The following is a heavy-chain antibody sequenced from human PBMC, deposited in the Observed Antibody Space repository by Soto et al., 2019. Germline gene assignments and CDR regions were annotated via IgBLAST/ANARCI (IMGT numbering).Heavy chain of an antibody. CDR1: GFTFSSYG. V-gene: IGHV3-33*01. CDR2: IWYDGSNK. J-gene: IGHJ4*02. D-gene: IGHD3-22*01. CDR3: ARVLGALSGYYDY. Sequence: GWSLRLSCAASGFTFSSYGMHWVRQAPGKGLEWVAVIWYDGSNKYYADSVKGRFTISRDNSKNTLYLQMNSLRAEDTAVYYCARVLGALSGYYDYWGQGTLVTVSS.